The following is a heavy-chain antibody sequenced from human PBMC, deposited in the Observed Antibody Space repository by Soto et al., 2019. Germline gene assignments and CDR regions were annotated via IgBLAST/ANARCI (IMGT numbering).Heavy chain of an antibody. CDR1: GGTFSNYV. CDR2: IIPLFGTT. D-gene: IGHD3-10*01. CDR3: EIDVGSGEWSVV. V-gene: IGHV1-69*01. Sequence: QVQLVQSGTEVKKPGSSAKVSCKASGGTFSNYVISWVRQAPGQGLEWMGGIIPLFGTTDYAKKFQGRIAITADESTTTVYMDLSSLRFGATAVYFCEIDVGSGEWSVVWGQGTTVIVSS. J-gene: IGHJ6*02.